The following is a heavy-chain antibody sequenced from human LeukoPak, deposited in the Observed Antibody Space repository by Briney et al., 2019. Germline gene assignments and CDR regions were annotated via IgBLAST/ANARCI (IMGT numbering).Heavy chain of an antibody. V-gene: IGHV3-20*04. CDR3: ARGIAVREVLHAFAN. CDR1: GFTFDDYG. CDR2: IYYSGGMT. Sequence: GGSVRLSCAASGFTFDDYGMTWVRQVPGKGLEWVSSIYYSGGMTGYADSVEGRFTISRDNAKNSLYLQMNSLRAEDTALYYCARGIAVREVLHAFANWGQGTMVTVSS. J-gene: IGHJ3*02. D-gene: IGHD6-19*01.